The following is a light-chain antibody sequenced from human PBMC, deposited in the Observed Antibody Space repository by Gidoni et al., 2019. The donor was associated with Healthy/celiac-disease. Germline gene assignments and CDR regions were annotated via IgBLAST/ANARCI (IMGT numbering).Light chain of an antibody. J-gene: IGLJ2*01. V-gene: IGLV2-14*04. Sequence: GTSSDVGGYNYVSWYQQHPGKAPKLMIYDVSNRPSGVSNRFSGSKSGNTASLTISGLQAEDEADYYCSSYTSSSTRGVFGGGTKLTVL. CDR2: DVS. CDR1: SSDVGGYNY. CDR3: SSYTSSSTRGV.